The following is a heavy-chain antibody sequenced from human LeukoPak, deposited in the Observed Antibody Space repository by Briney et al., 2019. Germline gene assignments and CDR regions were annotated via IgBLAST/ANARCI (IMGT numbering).Heavy chain of an antibody. D-gene: IGHD4-17*01. CDR3: ARGGRGDYVEGGYYYYYMDV. V-gene: IGHV1-69*06. CDR2: IIPIFGTA. CDR1: GGTFSSYA. J-gene: IGHJ6*03. Sequence: ASVKVSCKASGGTFSSYAISWVRQAPGQGLEWMGGIIPIFGTANYAQKFQGRVTITADKSTSTAYMELSSLRSEDTAVYYCARGGRGDYVEGGYYYYYMDVWGKGTTVTVSS.